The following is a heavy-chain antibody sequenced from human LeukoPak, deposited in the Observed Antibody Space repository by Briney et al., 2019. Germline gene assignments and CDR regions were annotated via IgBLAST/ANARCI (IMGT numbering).Heavy chain of an antibody. J-gene: IGHJ6*02. CDR2: ISSSSSYI. V-gene: IGHV3-21*01. CDR3: ARDDLYSSGWYSRNGMDV. CDR1: GFTFSSYS. Sequence: GGSLRLSCAASGFTFSSYSMNWVRQAPGKGLEWVSSISSSSSYIYYADSVKGRFTISRDNAKNSLYLRMNSLRAEDTAVYYCARDDLYSSGWYSRNGMDVWGQGTTVTVSS. D-gene: IGHD6-19*01.